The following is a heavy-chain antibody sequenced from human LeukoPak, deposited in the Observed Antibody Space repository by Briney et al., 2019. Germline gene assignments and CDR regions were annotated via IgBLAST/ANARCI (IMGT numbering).Heavy chain of an antibody. CDR3: ARDQTGSYDY. V-gene: IGHV3-48*01. Sequence: GGSLRLSCAASGFTFSSYSMNWVRQAPGKGLEWVSYISTGSSSRNYADSVKGRFTIPRDNAKNSLYLQMDSLRAEDTAVYYCARDQTGSYDYWGQGTLVTVSS. J-gene: IGHJ4*02. CDR2: ISTGSSSR. CDR1: GFTFSSYS. D-gene: IGHD1-26*01.